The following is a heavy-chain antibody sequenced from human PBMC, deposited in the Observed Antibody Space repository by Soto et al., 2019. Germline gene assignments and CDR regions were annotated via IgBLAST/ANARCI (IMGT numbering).Heavy chain of an antibody. J-gene: IGHJ4*02. CDR2: VSPYNGNA. Sequence: ASVKVSCKTAGDTFSNYAISWVRQAPGQGLEWMGWVSPYNGNANYTEKFQGRVSMTTDTSTTTAYMELTSLTSDDTAIYYSAREISLIMAAPDYWGQGTLVTVSS. CDR3: AREISLIMAAPDY. CDR1: GDTFSNYA. V-gene: IGHV1-18*04. D-gene: IGHD2-8*01.